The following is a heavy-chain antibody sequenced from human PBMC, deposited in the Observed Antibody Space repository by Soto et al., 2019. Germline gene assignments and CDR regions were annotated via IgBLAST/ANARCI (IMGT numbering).Heavy chain of an antibody. J-gene: IGHJ5*02. CDR3: ARERKYQLLSWYWFDP. CDR1: GDSVSSNSAA. D-gene: IGHD2-2*01. CDR2: TYYRSKWYN. V-gene: IGHV6-1*01. Sequence: SQPLSLTCAISGDSVSSNSAAWNWIRQSPSRGLEWLGRTYYRSKWYNDYAVSVKSRITINPDTSKNQFSLQLSSVTPEDTAVYYCARERKYQLLSWYWFDPLGQGTLVTVSS.